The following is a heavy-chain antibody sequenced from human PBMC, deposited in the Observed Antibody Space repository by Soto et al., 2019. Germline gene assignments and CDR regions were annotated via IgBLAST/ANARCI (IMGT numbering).Heavy chain of an antibody. CDR1: GFTFSDYY. J-gene: IGHJ3*02. CDR2: ISSSGSTI. CDR3: ARDQEIVVVVAAATAAFDI. D-gene: IGHD2-15*01. Sequence: QVQLVESGGGLVKPGGSLRLSCAASGFTFSDYYMSWIRQAPGKGLEWVSYISSSGSTIYYADSVKGRFTISRDNAKNSLYLQMNSLRAEDTAVYYCARDQEIVVVVAAATAAFDIWGQGTMVTVSS. V-gene: IGHV3-11*01.